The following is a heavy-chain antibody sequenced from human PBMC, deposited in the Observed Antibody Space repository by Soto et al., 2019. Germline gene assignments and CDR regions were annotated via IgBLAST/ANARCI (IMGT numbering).Heavy chain of an antibody. CDR3: ARLKGTYYYLIRWLDP. V-gene: IGHV4-34*01. Sequence: SETLSLTCAVHGGSFSGYYWSWIRQPPGKGLEWIGEINHSGSTNYNPSLKSRVTISVDTSKNQFSLKLSSVTAADTAVYYCARLKGTYYYLIRWLDPWGKGTLVTVAS. D-gene: IGHD3-22*01. CDR1: GGSFSGYY. CDR2: INHSGST. J-gene: IGHJ5*02.